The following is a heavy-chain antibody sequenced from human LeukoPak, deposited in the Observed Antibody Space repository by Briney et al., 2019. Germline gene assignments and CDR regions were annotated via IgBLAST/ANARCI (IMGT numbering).Heavy chain of an antibody. D-gene: IGHD1-26*01. Sequence: GGSLRLSCAASGFTFSSYWMSWVRQAPGKGLEWVANIKQDGSGKYYVDSVKGRFTISRDNAKNSLYLQMNSLRAEDTAVYYCARDKDVGATKIDYWGQGTLVTVSS. J-gene: IGHJ4*02. V-gene: IGHV3-7*01. CDR2: IKQDGSGK. CDR3: ARDKDVGATKIDY. CDR1: GFTFSSYW.